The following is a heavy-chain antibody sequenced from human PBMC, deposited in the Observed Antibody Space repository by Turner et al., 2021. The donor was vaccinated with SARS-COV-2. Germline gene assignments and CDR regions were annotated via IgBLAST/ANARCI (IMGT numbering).Heavy chain of an antibody. V-gene: IGHV1-2*02. CDR1: GYTFTDYY. CDR3: ATDSYGTL. J-gene: IGHJ4*02. D-gene: IGHD5-18*01. CDR2: INPNSGGT. Sequence: QVQLVQSGAEVKKPGASVTVSCKASGYTFTDYYMHWVRQAPGQGLEWMGWINPNSGGTKYAQKFQGRVTMTRDTSISTAYMELSRLRSDDTAVYYCATDSYGTLWGQGTLVTVSS.